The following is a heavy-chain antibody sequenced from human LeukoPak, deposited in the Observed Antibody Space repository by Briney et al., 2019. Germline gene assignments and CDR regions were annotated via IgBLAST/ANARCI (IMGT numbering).Heavy chain of an antibody. V-gene: IGHV3-30*04. CDR2: IPYDGSNK. CDR1: GFTFTHYA. D-gene: IGHD6-13*01. Sequence: GGSLRLSCAASGFTFTHYAMHWVRQTPGKGLEWVALIPYDGSNKYYADSVKGRFTVSRDNSKNTLYLQMNSLRAEDTAVYYCVRGAYSSSWLNFDYWGQGTLVTVSS. J-gene: IGHJ4*02. CDR3: VRGAYSSSWLNFDY.